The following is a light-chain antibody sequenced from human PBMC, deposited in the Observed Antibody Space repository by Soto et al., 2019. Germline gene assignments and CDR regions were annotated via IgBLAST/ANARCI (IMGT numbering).Light chain of an antibody. CDR2: EVT. CDR1: SSDIGRYNY. J-gene: IGLJ1*01. V-gene: IGLV2-8*01. Sequence: QSVLTQPPSASGSPGQSGTISFIGTSSDIGRYNYVSWYQHHPGKAPKLIIYEVTKRPSGVPDRFSGSKSGNTASLTVSGLQADDEADYYCNSYVGSNNYVFGTGTKVTVL. CDR3: NSYVGSNNYV.